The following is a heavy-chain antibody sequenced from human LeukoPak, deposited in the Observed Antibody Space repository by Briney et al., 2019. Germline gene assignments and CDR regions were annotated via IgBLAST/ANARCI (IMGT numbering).Heavy chain of an antibody. CDR3: LSVDILTGYYFYFMDV. Sequence: NPGGSLRLSCAASGFTFSSYGMSWVRQAPGKGLEWVSSISSSSSYIYYADSVKGRFTISRDNAKNTLYLQMNSLRAEDTAVYYCLSVDILTGYYFYFMDVWGKGTTVTVSS. CDR1: GFTFSSYG. V-gene: IGHV3-21*01. J-gene: IGHJ6*03. D-gene: IGHD3-9*01. CDR2: ISSSSSYI.